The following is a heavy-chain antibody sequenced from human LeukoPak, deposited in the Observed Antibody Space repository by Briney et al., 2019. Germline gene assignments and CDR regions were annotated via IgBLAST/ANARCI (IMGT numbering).Heavy chain of an antibody. CDR3: ARGTGQVVEDAFDI. J-gene: IGHJ3*02. V-gene: IGHV4-61*02. CDR2: FYTSGST. Sequence: PSETLSLTCSVSGGSISSDTYYWSWIRQPAGRGLEWIGRFYTSGSTNYNPSLKSRFTISLDTSKNKFSLKLSSVTAADTAVYYCARGTGQVVEDAFDIWGQGTMVTVSS. D-gene: IGHD3-22*01. CDR1: GGSISSDTYY.